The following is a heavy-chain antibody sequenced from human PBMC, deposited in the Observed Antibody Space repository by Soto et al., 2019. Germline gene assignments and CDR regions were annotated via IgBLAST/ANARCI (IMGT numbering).Heavy chain of an antibody. CDR3: AKDHYDILTGYDY. V-gene: IGHV3-23*01. CDR1: GFTFSSYA. Sequence: EVQLLESGGGLVQPGGSLRLSCAASGFTFSSYAMSWVRQAPGKGLEWVSAIRGSGGSTYYADSVKGRFTISRDNSKNTLYLQMNSLRAEDTAVYYCAKDHYDILTGYDYWGQGTLVTVSS. D-gene: IGHD3-9*01. J-gene: IGHJ4*02. CDR2: IRGSGGST.